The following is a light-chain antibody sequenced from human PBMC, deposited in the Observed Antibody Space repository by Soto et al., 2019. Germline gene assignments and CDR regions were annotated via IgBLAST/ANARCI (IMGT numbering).Light chain of an antibody. CDR3: SSYTNSSTL. Sequence: QSALTQPASVSGSPGQSITISCTGISSDVGDYNYVSWYQQYPGKPPKLMLYDVSSRPSGVSIRFSGSKSGNRASLTISGLQAEDEAEYDCSSYTNSSTLFGGGAQLTVL. CDR2: DVS. J-gene: IGLJ7*01. V-gene: IGLV2-14*03. CDR1: SSDVGDYNY.